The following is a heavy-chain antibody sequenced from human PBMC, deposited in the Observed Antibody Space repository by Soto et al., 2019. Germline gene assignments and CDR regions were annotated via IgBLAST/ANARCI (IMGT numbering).Heavy chain of an antibody. Sequence: PSETLSLTCAISGGSFSANHWSWIRQSPGQGLEWIGEITLGGSTNYSPSLKSRVSISVDEGKKQFSLEMTSVTAADTAVYYCARPKGGALRYFDWLLSFDYWGQGTLVTVSS. V-gene: IGHV4-34*01. CDR2: ITLGGST. D-gene: IGHD3-9*01. CDR1: GGSFSANH. CDR3: ARPKGGALRYFDWLLSFDY. J-gene: IGHJ4*02.